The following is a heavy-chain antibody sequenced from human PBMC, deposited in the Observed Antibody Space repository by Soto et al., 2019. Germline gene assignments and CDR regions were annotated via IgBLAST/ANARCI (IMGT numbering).Heavy chain of an antibody. CDR2: IYQSGST. V-gene: IGHV4-30-2*01. D-gene: IGHD2-21*02. J-gene: IGHJ5*02. CDR1: GAPITSGAYS. CDR3: ARDMSGCSSSDCYLSGWFDP. Sequence: QLQLRESGSGLVKPSQTLSLTCTVSGAPITSGAYSWSWIRQPPGKGLEWIGCIYQSGSTHYNPSPKSGVTNPVDRCKNHFSLQLTALTAADTAVYYCARDMSGCSSSDCYLSGWFDPWGPGTLVTVSS.